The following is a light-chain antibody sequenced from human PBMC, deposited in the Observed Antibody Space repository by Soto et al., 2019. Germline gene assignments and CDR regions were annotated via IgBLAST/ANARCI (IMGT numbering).Light chain of an antibody. CDR3: QQYGSSPT. Sequence: EIVLTQSPGTLSLYPGERATLSCRASQSFSAGYLAWYQQKPGQAPRLLIYGPSNRATGIADRFSGSGSGTDFTLTISRLEPDDSAVYYCQQYGSSPTFGQGTRLEIK. V-gene: IGKV3-20*01. J-gene: IGKJ5*01. CDR1: QSFSAGY. CDR2: GPS.